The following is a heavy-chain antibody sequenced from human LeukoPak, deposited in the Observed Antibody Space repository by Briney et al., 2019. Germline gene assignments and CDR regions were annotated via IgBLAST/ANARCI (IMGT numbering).Heavy chain of an antibody. V-gene: IGHV4-4*07. CDR3: ARGRGRELFHNY. J-gene: IGHJ4*02. D-gene: IGHD3-10*01. CDR1: GDSMFSYY. CDR2: VYTSGSA. Sequence: SETLSLACTVSGDSMFSYYWSWIRQPAGKGLEWIGCVYTSGSANYNPSLKSRVTMSIDTSKNQFSLKVTSVTAADTAVYYCARGRGRELFHNYWGQGSLVTVSS.